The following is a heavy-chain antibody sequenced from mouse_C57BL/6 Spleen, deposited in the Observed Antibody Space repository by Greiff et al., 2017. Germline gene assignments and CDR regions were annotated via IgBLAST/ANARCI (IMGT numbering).Heavy chain of an antibody. Sequence: VQLQQPGTELVKPGASVKLSCKASGYTFTSYWMHWVKPRPGQGLEWIGNINPSNGGTNYNEKFKSKATLTVDKSSSTAYMQLSSLTSEDSAVYYCARSGSSYGENFAYWGQGTLVTVSA. J-gene: IGHJ3*01. CDR1: GYTFTSYW. CDR3: ARSGSSYGENFAY. CDR2: INPSNGGT. V-gene: IGHV1-53*01. D-gene: IGHD1-1*01.